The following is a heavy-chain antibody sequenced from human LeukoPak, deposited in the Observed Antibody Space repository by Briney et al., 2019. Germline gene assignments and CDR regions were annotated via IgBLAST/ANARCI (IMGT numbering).Heavy chain of an antibody. Sequence: KVSCKGSGYSFTSYWIGWVRQMPGKGLEWMGIIYPGDSDTRYSPSFQGQVTISADKSISTAYLQWSSLKASDTAMYYCAKQTEHYYDSSGYLWYFDYWGQGTLVTVSS. V-gene: IGHV5-51*01. CDR1: GYSFTSYW. J-gene: IGHJ4*02. CDR2: IYPGDSDT. D-gene: IGHD3-22*01. CDR3: AKQTEHYYDSSGYLWYFDY.